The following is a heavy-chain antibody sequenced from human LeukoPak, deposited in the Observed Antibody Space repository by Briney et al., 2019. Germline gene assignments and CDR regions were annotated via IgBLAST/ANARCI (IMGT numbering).Heavy chain of an antibody. J-gene: IGHJ4*02. D-gene: IGHD1-26*01. Sequence: SQTLSLTCAISGDSVSSNNAAWNWIRQSPSRGLEWLGRTYYRSKWHNDYAIPPTSRITVNPDTSRNQFSLQLTSVTPEDTAVYFCARGGGYSFDFWGQGTLVTVSS. CDR1: GDSVSSNNAA. CDR3: ARGGGYSFDF. CDR2: TYYRSKWHN. V-gene: IGHV6-1*01.